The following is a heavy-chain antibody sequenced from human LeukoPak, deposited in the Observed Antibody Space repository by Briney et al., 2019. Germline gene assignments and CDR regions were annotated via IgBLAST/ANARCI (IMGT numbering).Heavy chain of an antibody. CDR2: ISYDGSNK. CDR1: GFTFSSYA. CDR3: ADHSPRGAFDI. Sequence: PGGSLRLSCAASGFTFSSYAMSWVRQAPGKGLEWVAVISYDGSNKYYADSVKGRFTISRDNSKNTLYLQMNSLRAEDTAVYYCADHSPRGAFDIWGQGTMVTVSS. J-gene: IGHJ3*02. V-gene: IGHV3-30-3*01. D-gene: IGHD6-13*01.